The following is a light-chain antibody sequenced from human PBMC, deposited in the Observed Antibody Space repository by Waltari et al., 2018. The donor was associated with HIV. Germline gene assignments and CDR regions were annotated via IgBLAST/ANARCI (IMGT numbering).Light chain of an antibody. CDR1: PFSVSPNHP. CDR2: STD. V-gene: IGLV8-61*01. J-gene: IGLJ3*02. Sequence: QTVVTQASSFSVSPGGTVNLTCRFRPFSVSPNHPPSWYQQTPGQAPRTLIYSTDSRSSGVPDRFSGSILGNKAALTITGAQADDEFDYYCALYMGSGSWVFGGGTKLTVL. CDR3: ALYMGSGSWV.